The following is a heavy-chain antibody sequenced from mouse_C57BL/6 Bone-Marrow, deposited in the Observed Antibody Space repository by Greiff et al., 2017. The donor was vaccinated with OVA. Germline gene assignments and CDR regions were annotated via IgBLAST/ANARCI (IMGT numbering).Heavy chain of an antibody. J-gene: IGHJ2*01. CDR1: GYSITSGYY. CDR3: ARVWGPYYFDY. V-gene: IGHV3-6*01. D-gene: IGHD4-1*01. CDR2: ISYDGSN. Sequence: VQLKESGPGLVKPSQSLSLTCSVTGYSITSGYYWNWIRQFPGNKLEWMGYISYDGSNNYNPSLKNRISITRDTSKNQFFLKLNSVTTEDTATYYCARVWGPYYFDYWGQGTTLTVSS.